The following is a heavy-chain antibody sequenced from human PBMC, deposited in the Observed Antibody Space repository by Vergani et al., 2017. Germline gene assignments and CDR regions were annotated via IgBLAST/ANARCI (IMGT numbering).Heavy chain of an antibody. Sequence: EVQLVESGGGLVQPGGSLRLSCAASGFTVSSNYMSWVRQAPGKGLEWVSVIYSGGSTYYADSVKGRFTISRNNSKNTLYRQMNSLRAEDTAVYYCARDRAVTQIRYYYYYGMDVWGQGTTVTVSS. CDR2: IYSGGST. D-gene: IGHD4-17*01. J-gene: IGHJ6*02. V-gene: IGHV3-66*01. CDR3: ARDRAVTQIRYYYYYGMDV. CDR1: GFTVSSNY.